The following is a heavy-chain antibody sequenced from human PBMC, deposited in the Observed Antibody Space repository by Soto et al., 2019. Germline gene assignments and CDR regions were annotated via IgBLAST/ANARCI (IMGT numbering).Heavy chain of an antibody. CDR3: ARGITMIRGVLEY. V-gene: IGHV4-4*02. CDR2: VYHTGST. Sequence: TLSLTCGVSGGSIRSSNYWTWVRQAPGKGLEWIGEVYHTGSTNYNPSLKSRVTIAADKSKNHFSLKLTSVTAADTAAYYCARGITMIRGVLEYWGQGIPVTVSS. D-gene: IGHD3-10*01. J-gene: IGHJ4*02. CDR1: GGSIRSSNY.